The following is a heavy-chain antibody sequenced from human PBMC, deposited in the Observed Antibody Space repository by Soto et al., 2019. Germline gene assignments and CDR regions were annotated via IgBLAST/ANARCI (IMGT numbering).Heavy chain of an antibody. CDR2: MNPNSGNT. Sequence: ASVKVSCKASGYTFTSYDINWVRQATGQGLEWMGWMNPNSGNTGYAQKFQGRVTMTRNTSISTGYMELSSLRSEDTAVYYCARGRIAARRRDFDYWGQGTLVTVSS. D-gene: IGHD6-6*01. CDR3: ARGRIAARRRDFDY. CDR1: GYTFTSYD. J-gene: IGHJ4*02. V-gene: IGHV1-8*01.